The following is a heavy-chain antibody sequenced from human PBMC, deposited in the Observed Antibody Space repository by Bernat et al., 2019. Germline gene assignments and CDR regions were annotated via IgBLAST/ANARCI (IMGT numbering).Heavy chain of an antibody. Sequence: QLQLQESGPGLVKPSETLSLTCTVSGGSISSSSYYWGWIRQPPGKWLEWIGSIYYSGSTYYNPSLKSRVTISVDTSKNQFSLKLSSVTAADTAVYYCARRDCSGGSCYFVYWGQGTLVTVSS. D-gene: IGHD2-15*01. V-gene: IGHV4-39*01. J-gene: IGHJ4*02. CDR2: IYYSGST. CDR3: ARRDCSGGSCYFVY. CDR1: GGSISSSSYY.